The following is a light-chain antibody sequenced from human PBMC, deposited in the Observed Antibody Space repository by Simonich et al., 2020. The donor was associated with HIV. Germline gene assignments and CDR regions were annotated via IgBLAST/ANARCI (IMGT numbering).Light chain of an antibody. CDR3: QQYNNWPYT. CDR1: QSVSGN. Sequence: EIEMTQSPATLSVSPGERATLSCRASQSVSGNLAWYQQKPGQAPRLLIYDSSTRATGIPARFSGSGSATEFTLTISSLQSEDFVLYYCQQYNNWPYTFGQGTKLEIK. J-gene: IGKJ2*01. V-gene: IGKV3-15*01. CDR2: DSS.